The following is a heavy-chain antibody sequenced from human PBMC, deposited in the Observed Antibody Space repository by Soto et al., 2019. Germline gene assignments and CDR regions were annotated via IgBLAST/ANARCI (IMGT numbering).Heavy chain of an antibody. CDR1: GYTFTSYD. CDR2: MNPNSGNT. J-gene: IGHJ5*02. D-gene: IGHD1-1*01. Sequence: QVQLVQSGAEVKKPGASVKVSCKASGYTFTSYDINWVRQATGHGLEWMGWMNPNSGNTGYAQKFQGRVTMTSNASISRAYMELSSLRSEDTAVYDCARKRRNWVLDGGNRNWFDHWGQGTLVTVS. CDR3: ARKRRNWVLDGGNRNWFDH. V-gene: IGHV1-8*01.